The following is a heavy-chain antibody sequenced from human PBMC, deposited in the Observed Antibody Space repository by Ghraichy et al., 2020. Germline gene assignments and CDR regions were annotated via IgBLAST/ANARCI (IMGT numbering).Heavy chain of an antibody. J-gene: IGHJ4*02. D-gene: IGHD4-23*01. Sequence: SETLSLTCTVSGGSISSSSYYWGWIRQPPGKGLEWIGSIYYSGSTYYNPSLKSRVTISVDTSKIQFSLKLSSVTAADTAVYYCARLLSGNLPDDYWGQGTLVTVSS. CDR3: ARLLSGNLPDDY. CDR2: IYYSGST. V-gene: IGHV4-39*01. CDR1: GGSISSSSYY.